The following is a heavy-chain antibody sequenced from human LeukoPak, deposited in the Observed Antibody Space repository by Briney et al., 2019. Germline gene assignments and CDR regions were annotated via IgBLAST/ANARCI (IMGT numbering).Heavy chain of an antibody. CDR1: GYTFTGYY. V-gene: IGHV1-2*02. CDR2: INPNSGGT. Sequence: ASVKVSCKASGYTFTGYYMHWVRQAPGQGLEWMGWINPNSGGTNYVQKFQGRVTMTRDTSISTAYTELSRLRSDDTAVYYCARVNSGYVGAFDYWGQGTLVTVSS. J-gene: IGHJ4*02. D-gene: IGHD3-10*01. CDR3: ARVNSGYVGAFDY.